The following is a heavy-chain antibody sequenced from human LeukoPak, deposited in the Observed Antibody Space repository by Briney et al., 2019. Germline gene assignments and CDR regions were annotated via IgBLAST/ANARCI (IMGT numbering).Heavy chain of an antibody. J-gene: IGHJ3*02. D-gene: IGHD4-17*01. V-gene: IGHV3-23*01. Sequence: GGSLTLSCAASGFTFSSYAMRWVRQAPGKGLEWVSGVCIGGGSKYYADSVKGRFTISRDNSKNTLYLQLNTLRADDTAVYYCARDGYGDYSAFDIWGQGTMVTVSS. CDR2: VCIGGGSK. CDR1: GFTFSSYA. CDR3: ARDGYGDYSAFDI.